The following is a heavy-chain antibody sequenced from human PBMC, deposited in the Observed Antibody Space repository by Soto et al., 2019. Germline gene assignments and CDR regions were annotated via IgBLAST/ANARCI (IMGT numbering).Heavy chain of an antibody. V-gene: IGHV1-2*02. J-gene: IGHJ3*02. D-gene: IGHD5-18*01. CDR3: TRENIENSDGLYDAFDI. CDR2: MNPKSGGA. CDR1: GYTFTDYY. Sequence: ASVKVSCKTSGYTFTDYYTHWVRQAPGQGLEWMGWMNPKSGGAYFAQKFQGRVTLTRDTSIGTAYIEVNSLTSDDTAVYFCTRENIENSDGLYDAFDIWGQGITVTVSS.